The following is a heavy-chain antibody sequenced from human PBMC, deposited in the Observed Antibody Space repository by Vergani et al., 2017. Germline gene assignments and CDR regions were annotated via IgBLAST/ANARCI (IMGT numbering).Heavy chain of an antibody. J-gene: IGHJ4*02. Sequence: QLQLQESGPGLVKPSETLSLTCTVSGGSISSSSYYWGWIRQPPGKGLEWIGSIYYSGSTYYNPSLKSRVTISVDTSKNQFSLNLNSMTAADTAIYYCAKNSSGGFFDNWGQGALVTVSS. V-gene: IGHV4-39*01. CDR1: GGSISSSSYY. D-gene: IGHD6-25*01. CDR2: IYYSGST. CDR3: AKNSSGGFFDN.